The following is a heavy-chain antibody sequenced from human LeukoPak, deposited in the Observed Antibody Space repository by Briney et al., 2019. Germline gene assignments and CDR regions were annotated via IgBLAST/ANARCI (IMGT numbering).Heavy chain of an antibody. CDR2: ISGNGDIT. J-gene: IGHJ4*02. D-gene: IGHD1-1*01. Sequence: GGSLRLSCAASGFTFSSYAMSWVRQAPEKGLEWVSAISGNGDITYYADAGKGRFSGSRDNSKNTLYLQLNSLRAEDTAVYYCAKDLRGTLSSRGPFEYWGQGTLVTVSS. CDR3: AKDLRGTLSSRGPFEY. V-gene: IGHV3-23*01. CDR1: GFTFSSYA.